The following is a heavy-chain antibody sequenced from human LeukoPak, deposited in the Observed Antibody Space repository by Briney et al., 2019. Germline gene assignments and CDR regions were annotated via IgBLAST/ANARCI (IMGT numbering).Heavy chain of an antibody. D-gene: IGHD6-19*01. CDR2: IYHSGMT. CDR1: GGSISNYY. Sequence: SETLSLTCTVSGGSISNYYWSWIRQPTGKGLEWIGYIYHSGMTNYDPSLKSRVTMSIDTSKNQFSLRLSSVTAADTAVYYCARDNGWYYFDYWGQGSLVTVAS. CDR3: ARDNGWYYFDY. J-gene: IGHJ4*02. V-gene: IGHV4-59*01.